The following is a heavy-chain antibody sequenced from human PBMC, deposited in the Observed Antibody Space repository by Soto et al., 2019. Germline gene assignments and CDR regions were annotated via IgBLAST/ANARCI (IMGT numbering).Heavy chain of an antibody. CDR1: GGSISSGDYY. J-gene: IGHJ6*02. V-gene: IGHV4-30-4*01. CDR3: ARDQGAYYYYYYGMDV. CDR2: IYYSGST. Sequence: SETLSLTCTVSGGSISSGDYYWSWIRQPPGKGLEWIGYIYYSGSTYYNPSLKSRVTISVDTPKNQFSLKLSSVTAADTAVYYCARDQGAYYYYYYGMDVWGQGTTVTVSS.